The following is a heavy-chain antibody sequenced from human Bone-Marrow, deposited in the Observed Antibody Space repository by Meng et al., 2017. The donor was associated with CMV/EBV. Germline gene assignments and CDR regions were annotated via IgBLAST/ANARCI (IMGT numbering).Heavy chain of an antibody. J-gene: IGHJ5*02. CDR3: ARGISSGNMFDP. CDR2: VLYGGNT. Sequence: GSLRLSCLVSGGSIRGYYWSWIRQSPGKGLEWIGDVLYGGNTNHNPSLKSRVSISADTSKKQVSLKRTSVSAADTAVYFCARGISSGNMFDPWGQGTLVTVSS. CDR1: GGSIRGYY. V-gene: IGHV4-59*01. D-gene: IGHD6-19*01.